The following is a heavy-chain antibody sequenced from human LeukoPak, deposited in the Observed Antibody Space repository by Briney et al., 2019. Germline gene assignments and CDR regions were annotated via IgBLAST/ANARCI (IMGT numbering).Heavy chain of an antibody. D-gene: IGHD5-18*01. CDR1: GFTFINAW. V-gene: IGHV3-15*01. Sequence: GGSLRLSCAASGFTFINAWMNWVRQAPGKGLEWVGRIKAKRDGGTADYAAPVKGRFTISRDDSENTLYLQMNSLKTEDTAVYYCVADTPDLAPYDFDYWGQGTLVTVSS. CDR3: VADTPDLAPYDFDY. CDR2: IKAKRDGGTA. J-gene: IGHJ4*02.